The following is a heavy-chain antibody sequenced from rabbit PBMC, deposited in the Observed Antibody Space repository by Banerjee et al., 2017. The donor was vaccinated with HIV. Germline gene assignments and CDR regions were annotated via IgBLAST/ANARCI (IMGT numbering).Heavy chain of an antibody. V-gene: IGHV1S40*01. D-gene: IGHD6-1*01. CDR2: INTGSGNT. CDR1: GFSFSSGYD. Sequence: QSLEESGGGLVQPEGSLTLTCTASGFSFSSGYDMCWVRQAPGKGLEWIGCINTGSGNTYYASWAKGRFTISKTSSTTVTLQMTSLTVADTATYFCARDAGSYAYIDGYFNLWGPGTLVTVS. J-gene: IGHJ4*01. CDR3: ARDAGSYAYIDGYFNL.